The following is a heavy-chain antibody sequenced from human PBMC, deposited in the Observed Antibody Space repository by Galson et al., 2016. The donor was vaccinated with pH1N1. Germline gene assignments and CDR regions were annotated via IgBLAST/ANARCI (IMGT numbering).Heavy chain of an antibody. CDR2: ISGSCTGT. J-gene: IGHJ3*01. V-gene: IGHV3-23*01. CDR1: GFSFNHYE. Sequence: SLRLSCAASGFSFNHYEMDWVRQAPGKGLEWLSGISGSCTGTYYADSVKGRFTISRDNAQNTLFLQMNNLRAEDTAQYYCAKDWANNTDSNIYDFDVWGQGTMVTVSS. D-gene: IGHD5/OR15-5a*01. CDR3: AKDWANNTDSNIYDFDV.